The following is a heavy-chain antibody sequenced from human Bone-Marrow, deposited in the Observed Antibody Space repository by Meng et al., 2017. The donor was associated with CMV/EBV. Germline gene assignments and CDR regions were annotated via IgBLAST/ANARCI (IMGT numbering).Heavy chain of an antibody. CDR3: ARRGDDWNDYFDY. CDR2: ISPDGTNT. D-gene: IGHD1-1*01. V-gene: IGHV3-74*01. Sequence: GESLKISCAASGFTFSNYWMHWVRQAPGKGLVWVSHISPDGTNTRYADSVKGRFTISRDNARNTLYLQMTSLRAEDTAMYFCARRGDDWNDYFDYWGRGTLVTVSS. J-gene: IGHJ4*02. CDR1: GFTFSNYW.